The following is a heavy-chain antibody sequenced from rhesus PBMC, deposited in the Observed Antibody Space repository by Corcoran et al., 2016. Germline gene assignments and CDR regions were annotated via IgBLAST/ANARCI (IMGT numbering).Heavy chain of an antibody. Sequence: QVQLQESGPGVVKPSETLSLTCTVSGGSFSSYWWSWIRQPPGKGLEWIGEINGNSGSTKYNPSLKSRVTISKDASKNQFSLKLTSVTAADTAFYYCARYLRGTSYFDYWGQGVLVTVSS. J-gene: IGHJ4*01. CDR3: ARYLRGTSYFDY. V-gene: IGHV4-80*01. D-gene: IGHD1-44*01. CDR1: GGSFSSYW. CDR2: INGNSGST.